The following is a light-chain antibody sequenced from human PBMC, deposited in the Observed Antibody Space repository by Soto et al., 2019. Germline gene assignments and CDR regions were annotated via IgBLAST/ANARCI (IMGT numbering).Light chain of an antibody. V-gene: IGKV3-15*01. Sequence: EMVMTQSPGTLSVSPGERATLSCSATQSVSSNLAWYQQKPGQAPRLLIYGASTRATGIPARFSGSRSGTEFTLSISSRQSEDFAVYYCKQYNNWPRTFGQGTKVEIK. CDR3: KQYNNWPRT. CDR1: QSVSSN. J-gene: IGKJ1*01. CDR2: GAS.